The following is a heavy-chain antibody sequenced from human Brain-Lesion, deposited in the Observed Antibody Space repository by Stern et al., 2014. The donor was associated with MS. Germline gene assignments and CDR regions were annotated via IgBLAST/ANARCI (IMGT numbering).Heavy chain of an antibody. CDR1: GGSVGSGSYD. V-gene: IGHV4-61*02. CDR3: ARDKEDTNMAFRYFDN. D-gene: IGHD5-18*01. J-gene: IGHJ4*02. Sequence: VQLVESGPGLVKPSQTLSLTCTVSGGSVGSGSYDWSWIRQPAGKGLEWIGRIYTPGSTYYNPSLKSRVSLSIDTSKNQFSLKLTSVTAADTAVYYCARDKEDTNMAFRYFDNWGQGTLVTVSS. CDR2: IYTPGST.